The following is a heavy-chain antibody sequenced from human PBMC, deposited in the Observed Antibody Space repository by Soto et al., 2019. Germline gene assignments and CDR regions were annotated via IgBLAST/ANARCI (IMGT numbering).Heavy chain of an antibody. CDR1: GGSINNYY. CDR2: IYYSGGN. CDR3: ARRYSGYDDAFDI. D-gene: IGHD5-12*01. Sequence: QVQLQESGPGLVKPSETLSLTCTVSGGSINNYYWSWIRQPPGKGLEWLGYIYYSGGNNYNPSLKSRVTRSVDTSNSQFSLKLSSVTAADTAVYYCARRYSGYDDAFDIWGQGTMVTVSS. J-gene: IGHJ3*02. V-gene: IGHV4-59*01.